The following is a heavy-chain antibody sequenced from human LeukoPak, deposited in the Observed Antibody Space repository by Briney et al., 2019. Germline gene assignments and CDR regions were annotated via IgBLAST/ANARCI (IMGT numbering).Heavy chain of an antibody. J-gene: IGHJ6*03. V-gene: IGHV3-43D*03. Sequence: PGGSLRLPCAASGFTFDDYAMHWVRQARGKGLEWVSLISWDGGSTYYADSVKGRFTISRDNSKNSLYLQMNSLRAEDTALYYCARSTLYYYYMDVWGKGTTVTVSS. CDR3: ARSTLYYYYMDV. D-gene: IGHD2-2*01. CDR2: ISWDGGST. CDR1: GFTFDDYA.